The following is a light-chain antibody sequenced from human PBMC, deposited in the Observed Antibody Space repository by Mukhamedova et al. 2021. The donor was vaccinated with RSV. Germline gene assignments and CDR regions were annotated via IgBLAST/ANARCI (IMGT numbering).Light chain of an antibody. CDR3: FFYVGSDTYV. CDR2: DVN. Sequence: GDYPYVSWYRQYPGKAPQLLIYDVNKRPSGVFDRFSGSKSANTASLTIPGLQADDEVDYYCFFYVGSDTYVFGSGTKVTVL. V-gene: IGLV2-11*03. CDR1: GDYPY. J-gene: IGLJ1*01.